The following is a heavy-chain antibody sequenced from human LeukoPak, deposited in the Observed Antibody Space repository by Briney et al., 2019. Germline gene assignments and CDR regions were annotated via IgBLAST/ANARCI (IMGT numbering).Heavy chain of an antibody. D-gene: IGHD3-3*01. CDR2: INPNSGGT. V-gene: IGHV1-2*02. CDR1: GGTFISYA. CDR3: ARGTALLNYDFFTSYYYYMDV. Sequence: GSSVKVSCKASGGTFISYAINWVRQAPGQGLEWVGWINPNSGGTNYAQKFQGRVTMTRDTSISTAYMELSRLRSDDTAVYYCARGTALLNYDFFTSYYYYMDVWGKGTTVTVSS. J-gene: IGHJ6*03.